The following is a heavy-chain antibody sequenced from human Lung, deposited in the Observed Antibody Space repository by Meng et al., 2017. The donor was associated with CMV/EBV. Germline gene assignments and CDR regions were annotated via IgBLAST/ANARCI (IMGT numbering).Heavy chain of an antibody. CDR2: ISSSGYTI. CDR3: ARVGYSNAPAHYYYGLDV. V-gene: IGHV3-48*03. Sequence: GESXKISCVVSRFTFNDFEMSWVRQAPGKGPEWVSYISSSGYTIYYADSVKGRFTISRDNAKNSLHLQMNNLRAEDTAVYYCARVGYSNAPAHYYYGLDVWGQGTTVTVSS. J-gene: IGHJ6*02. D-gene: IGHD6-13*01. CDR1: RFTFNDFE.